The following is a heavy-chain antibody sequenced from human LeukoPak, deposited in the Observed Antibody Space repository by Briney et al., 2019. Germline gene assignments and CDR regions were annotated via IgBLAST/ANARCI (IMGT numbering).Heavy chain of an antibody. J-gene: IGHJ4*02. CDR1: GFTFSSYA. Sequence: GGSLRLSCAASGFTFSSYAMSWVRQAPGMGLEWVSAISAGGGSTYYADSVKGRFTISRDSSKSTLYLQMNTLRAEDTAVYYCAKRIATAGPYFDYWGQGALVTVSS. D-gene: IGHD6-13*01. CDR3: AKRIATAGPYFDY. CDR2: ISAGGGST. V-gene: IGHV3-23*01.